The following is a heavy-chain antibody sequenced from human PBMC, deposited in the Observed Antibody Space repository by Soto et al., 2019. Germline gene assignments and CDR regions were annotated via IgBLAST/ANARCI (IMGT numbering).Heavy chain of an antibody. CDR1: GFTFSSYW. CDR2: IKQDGSEK. D-gene: IGHD2-15*01. J-gene: IGHJ4*02. V-gene: IGHV3-7*01. Sequence: GSLRLSCAASGFTFSSYWMSWVRQAPGKGLEWVANIKQDGSEKYYVDSVKGLFTTSRDNAKNSLYLQMNSLRAEDTAVYYCARDSGCSGGSCYSYYFDYWGQGTLVTVSS. CDR3: ARDSGCSGGSCYSYYFDY.